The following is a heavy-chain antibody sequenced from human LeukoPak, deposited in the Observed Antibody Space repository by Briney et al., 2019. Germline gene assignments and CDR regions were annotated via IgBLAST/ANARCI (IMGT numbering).Heavy chain of an antibody. D-gene: IGHD4-11*01. Sequence: GRSLRLSCAASGLTFSSYGMHWVRQAPGKGLEWVAVIWYDGSNKYYADSVKGRSTISRDNSKNTLYLQMNSLRAEDTAVYYCARGRVTSMYNWFDPWGQGTLVTVSS. J-gene: IGHJ5*02. CDR3: ARGRVTSMYNWFDP. CDR2: IWYDGSNK. CDR1: GLTFSSYG. V-gene: IGHV3-33*01.